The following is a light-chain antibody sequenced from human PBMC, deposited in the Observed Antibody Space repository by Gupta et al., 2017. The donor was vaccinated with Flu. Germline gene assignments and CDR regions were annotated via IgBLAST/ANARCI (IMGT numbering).Light chain of an antibody. CDR1: QNVNTY. CDR3: HQRYTNSCT. CDR2: AAS. V-gene: IGKV1-39*01. Sequence: PSSLSASVGDRVTLTCRASQNVNTYLSWYQHRPGKAPGLLIYAASSSQIGVPARFSGCGSVTDFTLTIIRLHPEDFATYYCHQRYTNSCTFGQGTKVEI. J-gene: IGKJ2*02.